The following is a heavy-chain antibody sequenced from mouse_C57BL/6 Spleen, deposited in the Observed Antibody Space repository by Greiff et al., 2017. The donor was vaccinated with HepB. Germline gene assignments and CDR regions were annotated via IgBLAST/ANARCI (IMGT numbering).Heavy chain of an antibody. CDR2: INPSNGGT. CDR3: AHYDGYDDGCYFDV. CDR1: GYTFTSYW. D-gene: IGHD2-2*01. Sequence: QVQLQQPGTELVKPGASVKLSCKASGYTFTSYWMHWVKQRPGQGLEWIGKINPSNGGTNYNEKFKSKATLTADKSSSTAYMQLSSLTSEDSAVYDGAHYDGYDDGCYFDVWGTGTTVTVSS. V-gene: IGHV1-53*01. J-gene: IGHJ1*03.